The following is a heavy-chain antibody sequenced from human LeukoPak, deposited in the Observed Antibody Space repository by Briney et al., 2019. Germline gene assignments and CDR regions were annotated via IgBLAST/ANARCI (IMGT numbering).Heavy chain of an antibody. D-gene: IGHD3-10*02. Sequence: GSLRLSCAASGFTFSSYWMSWVRQAPGKGLEWVANIKQDGSEKYYVDSVKGRFTISRDNAKHSLYLQMNSLRAEDTAVYYCAELGITMIGGVWGKGTTVTISS. CDR3: AELGITMIGGV. J-gene: IGHJ6*04. V-gene: IGHV3-7*01. CDR2: IKQDGSEK. CDR1: GFTFSSYW.